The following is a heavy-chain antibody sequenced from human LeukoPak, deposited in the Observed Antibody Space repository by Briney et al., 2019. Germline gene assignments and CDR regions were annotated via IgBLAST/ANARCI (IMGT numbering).Heavy chain of an antibody. CDR1: GYTFTGYY. CDR3: TRESGSYHGNDY. Sequence: ASVTVSCKASGYTFTGYYMHWVRQAPGQGLEWMGRINPNNGATNYAQKLQGRVTITGDTSISTAYMELSSLRSDDTAVYYCTRESGSYHGNDYWGQGTLVTVSS. CDR2: INPNNGAT. V-gene: IGHV1-2*06. J-gene: IGHJ4*02. D-gene: IGHD1-26*01.